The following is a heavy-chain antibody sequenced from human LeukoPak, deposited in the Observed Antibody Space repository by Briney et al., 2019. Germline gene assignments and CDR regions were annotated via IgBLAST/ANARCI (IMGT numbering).Heavy chain of an antibody. CDR2: IYNSGST. V-gene: IGHV4-4*07. D-gene: IGHD3-10*02. J-gene: IGHJ2*01. CDR3: ARDALGMLGVWYYDL. Sequence: SETLSLTCNVSLGSISSYSWTWIRQPAGKGLEWIGRIYNSGSTNYDPSLESRVTMSVDTSKKQLSLKLSSVTAADTAVYYCARDALGMLGVWYYDLWGRGTLVTVSS. CDR1: LGSISSYS.